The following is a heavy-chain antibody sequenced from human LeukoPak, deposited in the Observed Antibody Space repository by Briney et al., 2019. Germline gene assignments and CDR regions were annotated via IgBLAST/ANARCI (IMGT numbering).Heavy chain of an antibody. V-gene: IGHV4-59*01. CDR1: GASIDNYY. CDR2: IFCRGTN. CDR3: AKEGPSGYQIVWVDH. J-gene: IGHJ4*02. D-gene: IGHD3-22*01. Sequence: SETLSLTCTVSGASIDNYYWSWIRQPPGKGLEWIGCIFCRGTNKYNPSLKSRVTILVDTSKNQFSLRLTSVTAADTAVYYCAKEGPSGYQIVWVDHWGQGTPVTVSS.